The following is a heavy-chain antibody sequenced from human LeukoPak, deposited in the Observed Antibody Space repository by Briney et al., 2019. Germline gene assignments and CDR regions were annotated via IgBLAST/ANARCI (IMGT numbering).Heavy chain of an antibody. Sequence: GGSLRLSCAASGFTFDDYAMHWVRQAPGKGLEWVSGISWNSGSIGYADSVKGRFTISRDNAKNSLYPQMNSLRAEDTALYYCARRYCSTCPTGHAFDLWGQGTMVTVSS. CDR2: ISWNSGSI. V-gene: IGHV3-9*01. D-gene: IGHD2-2*01. J-gene: IGHJ3*01. CDR1: GFTFDDYA. CDR3: ARRYCSTCPTGHAFDL.